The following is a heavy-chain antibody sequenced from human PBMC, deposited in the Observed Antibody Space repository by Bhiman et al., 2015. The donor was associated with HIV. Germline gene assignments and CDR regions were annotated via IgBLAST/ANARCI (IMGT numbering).Heavy chain of an antibody. V-gene: IGHV3-64*01. CDR1: GFTFSSYA. D-gene: IGHD6-13*01. J-gene: IGHJ4*02. CDR2: ISSNGGTT. CDR3: ASGHAIAAAGRD. Sequence: EVQLVESGGGLVQPGGSLRLSCVASGFTFSSYAMHWVRQAPGKGLEYVSAISSNGGTTYYANSVKGRFTISRDNAKNSLYLQMNSLRAEDTAVYYCASGHAIAAAGRDWGQGTLVTVSS.